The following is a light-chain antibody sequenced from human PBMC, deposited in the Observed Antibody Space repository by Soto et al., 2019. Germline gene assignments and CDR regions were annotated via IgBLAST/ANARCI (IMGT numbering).Light chain of an antibody. CDR3: SSYTSGSTLVV. V-gene: IGLV2-14*01. J-gene: IGLJ2*01. CDR1: SSDDGGYKY. CDR2: EVS. Sequence: QSALTQPASVSGSPGQSISISCTGTSSDDGGYKYVSWYQQHPDKAPKLMIYEVSNRPSEVSNRFSGSKSGNTASLTISGLQAEDEGNYYCSSYTSGSTLVVFGGGTKVTVL.